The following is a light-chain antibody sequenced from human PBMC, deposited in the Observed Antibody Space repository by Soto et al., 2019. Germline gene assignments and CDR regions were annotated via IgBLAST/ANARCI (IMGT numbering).Light chain of an antibody. V-gene: IGKV4-1*01. Sequence: DIVMTQSPDSLAGSLGERATINCKSSQSVLYSSNNKNYLAWYQQKPGQPPKLLIYWASTRESGVSDRFSGSGSGTDFTLTISSLQAEDVAVYYCQQYFGTPLTFGGGTKVEIK. CDR2: WAS. J-gene: IGKJ4*01. CDR3: QQYFGTPLT. CDR1: QSVLYSSNNKNY.